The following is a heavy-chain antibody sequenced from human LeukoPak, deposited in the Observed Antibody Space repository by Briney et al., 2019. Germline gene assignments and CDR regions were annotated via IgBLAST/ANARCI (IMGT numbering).Heavy chain of an antibody. CDR2: ISSSGSTI. V-gene: IGHV3-48*03. Sequence: GGSLRLSCAASGFTFSSYEMNWVRQAPGKGLEWVSYISSSGSTIYYADSAKGRFTISRDNAKNSLYLQMNSLRAEDTAVYYCARVSRSSAVTGLIDYWGQGTLVTVSS. CDR1: GFTFSSYE. J-gene: IGHJ4*02. CDR3: ARVSRSSAVTGLIDY. D-gene: IGHD6-19*01.